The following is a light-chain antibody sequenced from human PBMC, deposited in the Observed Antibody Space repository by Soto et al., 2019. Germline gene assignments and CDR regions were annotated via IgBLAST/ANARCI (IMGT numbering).Light chain of an antibody. V-gene: IGKV1-12*01. CDR3: QQLSNFPGT. CDR1: RGVSTW. J-gene: IGKJ5*01. CDR2: GAI. Sequence: DIQMTQSPSSVSASVGARVAITCRASRGVSTWLAWYQQKPGRAPKLLIYGAITLQSGVPSRFSGSGSGTDFTLTISSLQTEDFATYYCQQLSNFPGTFGQGTRLEI.